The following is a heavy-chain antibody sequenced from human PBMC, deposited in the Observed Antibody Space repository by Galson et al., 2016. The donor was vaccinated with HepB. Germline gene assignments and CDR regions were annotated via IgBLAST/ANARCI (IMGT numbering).Heavy chain of an antibody. D-gene: IGHD3-22*01. J-gene: IGHJ3*02. Sequence: SLRLSCAASGFFASTNYMTWVRQAPGKGLEWVSLIYTGGSTWYADSVKGRFTISRDNSKNTVYLQMNSLRAEDTAVYYCARYDGDNSGYLFLGKDAFDIWGQGTMVTVSS. V-gene: IGHV3-53*01. CDR3: ARYDGDNSGYLFLGKDAFDI. CDR1: GFFASTNY. CDR2: IYTGGST.